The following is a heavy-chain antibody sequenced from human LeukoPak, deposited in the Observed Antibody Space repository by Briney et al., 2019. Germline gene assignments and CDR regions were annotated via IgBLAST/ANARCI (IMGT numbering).Heavy chain of an antibody. V-gene: IGHV4-4*07. CDR2: INTSGSS. CDR3: AREGGGPRWLDP. J-gene: IGHJ5*02. CDR1: GYFISSGYY. D-gene: IGHD6-25*01. Sequence: SETLSLTCTVSGYFISSGYYWGWIRQPAGKGLEWIGRINTSGSSNYNPSLRSRVTMSVDTSKNQFSLNLSSVTAADTAVYYCAREGGGPRWLDPWGQGTLVTVSS.